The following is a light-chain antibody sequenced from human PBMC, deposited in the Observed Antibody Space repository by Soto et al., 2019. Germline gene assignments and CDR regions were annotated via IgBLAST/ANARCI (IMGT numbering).Light chain of an antibody. V-gene: IGLV9-49*01. J-gene: IGLJ2*01. CDR2: VGTGGIVG. Sequence: QPVLTQPPSASASLGASVTLTCTLSSAYSHYKVDWYQQRPGKGPRFVMRVGTGGIVGSKGDGIPDRFSVLGSGLNRYLTIKNSQEEDESDYYWGADHVSGSNSVVFGGGTKLTVL. CDR1: SAYSHYK. CDR3: GADHVSGSNSVV.